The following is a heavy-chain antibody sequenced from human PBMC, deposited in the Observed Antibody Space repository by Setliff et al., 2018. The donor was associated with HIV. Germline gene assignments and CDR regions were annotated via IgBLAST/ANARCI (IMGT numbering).Heavy chain of an antibody. CDR1: GDSVIPHY. CDR2: ISNYGSP. CDR3: ARHRGMPGTTWYNHYMDV. Sequence: PSETLSLTCLVSGDSVIPHYWSWIRQPPGRGLEWIGYISNYGSPSYGPSLESRVTILLDTSKNQFSLRLSSVTAADTAVYYCARHRGMPGTTWYNHYMDVWGTGATVTVSS. V-gene: IGHV4-59*02. J-gene: IGHJ6*03. D-gene: IGHD1-7*01.